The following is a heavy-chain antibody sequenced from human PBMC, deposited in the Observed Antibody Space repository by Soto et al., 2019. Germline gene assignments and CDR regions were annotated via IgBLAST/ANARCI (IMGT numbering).Heavy chain of an antibody. CDR2: IIPMFGTA. Sequence: QVQLVQSGAEVKKPGSSVKVSCLASGGTFNTFAISWVRQAPGQGLEYMGGIIPMFGTAHYAQKFQGRVTITAEESTRTVYMELSSLRSEDTAVYYCARFSPPRGYYAYWGQGTLVTVSS. CDR3: ARFSPPRGYYAY. J-gene: IGHJ4*02. V-gene: IGHV1-69*01. D-gene: IGHD3-22*01. CDR1: GGTFNTFA.